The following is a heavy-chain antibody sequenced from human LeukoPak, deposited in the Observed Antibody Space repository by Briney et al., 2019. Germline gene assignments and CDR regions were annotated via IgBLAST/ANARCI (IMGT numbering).Heavy chain of an antibody. CDR2: ISYDGSNK. CDR3: ARSYSSSWYGNPGYDAFDI. CDR1: GFTFSSYA. V-gene: IGHV3-30*04. Sequence: GGSLRPSCAASGFTFSSYAMHWVRQAPGKGLEWVAVISYDGSNKYYADSVKGRFTISRDNSKNTLYLQMNSLRAEDTAVYYCARSYSSSWYGNPGYDAFDIWGQGTMVTVSS. J-gene: IGHJ3*02. D-gene: IGHD6-13*01.